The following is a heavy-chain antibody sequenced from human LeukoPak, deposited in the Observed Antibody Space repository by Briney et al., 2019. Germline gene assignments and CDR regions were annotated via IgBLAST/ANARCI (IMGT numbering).Heavy chain of an antibody. J-gene: IGHJ4*02. D-gene: IGHD3-10*01. Sequence: GGSLRLSCAASGFTFSSYEMNWVRQAPGKGLEWVSYISSSGSTIYYADSVKGRFTISRDNAKNSLYLQMNSLRAEDTAVYYCARVISYYGSGSYGTVGYYFDYWGQGTLVTVSS. CDR1: GFTFSSYE. V-gene: IGHV3-48*03. CDR3: ARVISYYGSGSYGTVGYYFDY. CDR2: ISSSGSTI.